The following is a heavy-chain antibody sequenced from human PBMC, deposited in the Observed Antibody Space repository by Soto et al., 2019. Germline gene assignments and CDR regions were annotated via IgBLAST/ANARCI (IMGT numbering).Heavy chain of an antibody. CDR1: GFTFSSYA. CDR2: ISGSGGST. V-gene: IGHV3-23*01. D-gene: IGHD5-12*01. CDR3: AKVRRDGYLRGAFDI. J-gene: IGHJ3*02. Sequence: PGGSLRLSCAASGFTFSSYAISWVRQAPGKGLEWVSAISGSGGSTYYADSVKGRFTISRDNSKNTLYLQMNSLRAEDTAVYYCAKVRRDGYLRGAFDIWGQGTMVTVSS.